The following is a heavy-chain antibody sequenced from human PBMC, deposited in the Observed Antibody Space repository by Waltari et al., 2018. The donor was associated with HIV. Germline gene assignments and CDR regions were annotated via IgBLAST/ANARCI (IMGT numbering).Heavy chain of an antibody. Sequence: VRLAESGGGVVQPGRSLRLSCRASGFPFSNHAMHWVRQSPGKGLELVAVTSYDGNNNDYADAVKGRFTISRDNSENTLSLQMNSLRPEETAVYYCVRSGGREILDAFDIWGQGTVVSV. J-gene: IGHJ3*02. D-gene: IGHD1-26*01. V-gene: IGHV3-30*04. CDR1: GFPFSNHA. CDR2: TSYDGNNN. CDR3: VRSGGREILDAFDI.